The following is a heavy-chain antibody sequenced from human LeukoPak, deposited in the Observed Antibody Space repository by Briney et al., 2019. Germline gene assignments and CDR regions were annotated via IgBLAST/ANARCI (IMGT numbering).Heavy chain of an antibody. D-gene: IGHD3-3*01. CDR3: ARDRFFGSNWFDP. V-gene: IGHV3-7*01. J-gene: IGHJ5*02. CDR1: GFTFSSYW. Sequence: GGSLRLSCAASGFTFSSYWMNWVRQAPGKGLEWVANTKQDGSEKYYEDSVQGPFTISRENAKNSLYLQMSTLRAEDTAVYYCARDRFFGSNWFDPWGQGTLVTVSS. CDR2: TKQDGSEK.